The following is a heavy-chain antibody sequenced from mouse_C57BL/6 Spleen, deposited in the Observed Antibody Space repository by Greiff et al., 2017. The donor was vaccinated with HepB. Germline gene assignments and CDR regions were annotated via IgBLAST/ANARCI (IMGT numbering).Heavy chain of an antibody. J-gene: IGHJ2*01. V-gene: IGHV3-6*01. D-gene: IGHD2-2*01. CDR3: ARETGYDNY. Sequence: EVKLMESGPGLVKPSQSLSLTCSVTGYSITSGYYWNWIRQFPGNTLEWMGYISYDGSNNYNPSLKNRISITRDTSKNQFFLKLNSVTTEDTATYYCARETGYDNYWGQGTTLTVSS. CDR2: ISYDGSN. CDR1: GYSITSGYY.